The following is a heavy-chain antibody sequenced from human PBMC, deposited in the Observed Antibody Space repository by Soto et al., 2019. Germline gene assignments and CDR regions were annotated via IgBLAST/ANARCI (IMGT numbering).Heavy chain of an antibody. V-gene: IGHV3-7*01. CDR1: GFTLSGYW. CDR3: LITTSAFDI. Sequence: EVQLVESGGGLVQPGGSLRLSCAASGFTLSGYWMSWVRQAPGKGLEWVANIKQDGSEIYYVDSVMGRFTISRDNAKNSLFLQMNSLRAEDTAVYYCLITTSAFDIWGQGTRVTVSS. CDR2: IKQDGSEI. J-gene: IGHJ3*02. D-gene: IGHD4-4*01.